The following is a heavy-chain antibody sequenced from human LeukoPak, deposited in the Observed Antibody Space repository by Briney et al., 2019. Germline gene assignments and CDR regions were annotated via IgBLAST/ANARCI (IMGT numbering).Heavy chain of an antibody. D-gene: IGHD3-22*01. Sequence: SDTLSLTCTVSGDSSSSHSYFWGWIRQPPGKGLEWIGNIHHIGSTYYNPSLKSRVAISVDTSTNQFSLKLSSVTAADTAVYYCARPNYDSTFFDYRGQGTLVTVSS. V-gene: IGHV4-39*01. CDR3: ARPNYDSTFFDY. CDR2: IHHIGST. J-gene: IGHJ4*02. CDR1: GDSSSSHSYF.